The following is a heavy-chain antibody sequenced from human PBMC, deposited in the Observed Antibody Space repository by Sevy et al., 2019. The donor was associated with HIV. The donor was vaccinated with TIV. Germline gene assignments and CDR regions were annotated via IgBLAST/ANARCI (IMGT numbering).Heavy chain of an antibody. CDR2: IYYSGST. J-gene: IGHJ5*02. D-gene: IGHD6-13*01. CDR1: GGSISSSSYY. V-gene: IGHV4-39*01. CDR3: ARQENRKQQLVKLNQANDP. Sequence: SETLSLTCTVSGGSISSSSYYWGWIRQPPGKGLEWIGSIYYSGSTYYNPSLKSRVTISVDTSKNQFSLKLSSVTAADTAVYYCARQENRKQQLVKLNQANDPWGQGTLVTVSS.